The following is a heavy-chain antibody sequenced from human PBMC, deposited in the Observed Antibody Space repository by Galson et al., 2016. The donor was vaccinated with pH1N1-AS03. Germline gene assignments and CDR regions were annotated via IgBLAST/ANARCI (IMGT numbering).Heavy chain of an antibody. Sequence: SLRLSCAASGFTFSTYAMSWVRQAPGKGLEWVSAISGSGGSTYYADPVKGRPTISRDNSKNTLYLQMNSLRAEDTAVYNCAKSSRYYDSSAYFSEAFDIWGQGTMVTVSS. CDR3: AKSSRYYDSSAYFSEAFDI. V-gene: IGHV3-23*01. CDR1: GFTFSTYA. D-gene: IGHD3-22*01. CDR2: ISGSGGST. J-gene: IGHJ3*02.